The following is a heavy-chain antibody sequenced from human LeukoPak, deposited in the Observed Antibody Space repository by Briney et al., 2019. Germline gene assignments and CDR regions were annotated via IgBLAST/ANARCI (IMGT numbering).Heavy chain of an antibody. CDR2: IYTSGST. Sequence: SETLSLTCTVSGGSISSGSYYWSWIRQPAGKGLEWIGRIYTSGSTNYNPSHKSRVTISVDTSKNQFSLKLSSVTAADTAVYYCARGERWLQSSDYWGQGTLVTVSS. V-gene: IGHV4-61*02. CDR3: ARGERWLQSSDY. D-gene: IGHD5-24*01. CDR1: GGSISSGSYY. J-gene: IGHJ4*02.